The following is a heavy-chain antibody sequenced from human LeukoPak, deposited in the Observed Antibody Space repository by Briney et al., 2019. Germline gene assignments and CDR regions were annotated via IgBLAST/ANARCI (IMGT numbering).Heavy chain of an antibody. Sequence: SVKVSCKASGGTFSSYAISWVRQAPGQGLEWMGGIIPIFGTANYAQKFQGRVTITADESTSAAYMELSSLRSEDTAVYYCAADGDSSSWPSFFPYYYYYYMDVWGKGTTVTVSS. CDR1: GGTFSSYA. V-gene: IGHV1-69*13. D-gene: IGHD6-13*01. J-gene: IGHJ6*03. CDR2: IIPIFGTA. CDR3: AADGDSSSWPSFFPYYYYYYMDV.